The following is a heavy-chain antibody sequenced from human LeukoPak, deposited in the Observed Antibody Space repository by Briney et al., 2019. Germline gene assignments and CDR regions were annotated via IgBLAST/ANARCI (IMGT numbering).Heavy chain of an antibody. Sequence: GASVKVSCKASGYTFTRYYMHWVRQAPGQGLEWMGIINPSGGGTSNAQKFQGRVTMTGDTSTSTDYMELSSLRSEDTAVYYCAREGCSSTSCYPDYWGQGTLVTVSS. CDR3: AREGCSSTSCYPDY. V-gene: IGHV1-46*01. J-gene: IGHJ4*02. CDR1: GYTFTRYY. D-gene: IGHD2-2*01. CDR2: INPSGGGT.